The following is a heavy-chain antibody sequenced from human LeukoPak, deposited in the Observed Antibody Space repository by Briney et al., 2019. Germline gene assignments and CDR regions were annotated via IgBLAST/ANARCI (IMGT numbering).Heavy chain of an antibody. Sequence: GGSLRLSCAASGFTYSIYWMSWVRQAPGKGLEWVANIKEDGSEKYYVDSVKGRFTISRDNTKNSVYLQMSSLRAEDTAVYYCARAPRALAGDYWGQGTLVTVPS. CDR3: ARAPRALAGDY. CDR2: IKEDGSEK. J-gene: IGHJ4*02. V-gene: IGHV3-7*01. D-gene: IGHD6-19*01. CDR1: GFTYSIYW.